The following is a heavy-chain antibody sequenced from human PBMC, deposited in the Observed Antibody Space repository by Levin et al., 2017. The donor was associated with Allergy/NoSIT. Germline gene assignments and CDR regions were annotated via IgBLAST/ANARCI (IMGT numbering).Heavy chain of an antibody. J-gene: IGHJ3*01. CDR3: AKKQGGTSGFSFDV. Sequence: GGSLRLSCAASGFTFSDYAMTWVRQAPGKGLEWVSVITGGGFNTYYGDSVKGRFTVSRDNSKNTLYWELNSLRAEDTAVYYCAKKQGGTSGFSFDVWGQGTMVTVSS. CDR1: GFTFSDYA. V-gene: IGHV3-23*01. D-gene: IGHD1-1*01. CDR2: ITGGGFNT.